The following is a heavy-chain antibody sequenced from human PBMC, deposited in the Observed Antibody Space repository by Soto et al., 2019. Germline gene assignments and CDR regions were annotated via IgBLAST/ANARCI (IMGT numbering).Heavy chain of an antibody. CDR1: GGTFSSYA. J-gene: IGHJ6*02. CDR2: IIRIFGTA. Sequence: QVQLVQSGAEVKKPGSSVKVSCKASGGTFSSYAISWVRQAPGQGLEWMGGIIRIFGTADYAQKFQGRVTITADESTSTAYMDLSSVSSEDTAVYCSAAPPAGYCYYGMDVWGQGTTVTVSS. V-gene: IGHV1-69*12. CDR3: AAPPAGYCYYGMDV.